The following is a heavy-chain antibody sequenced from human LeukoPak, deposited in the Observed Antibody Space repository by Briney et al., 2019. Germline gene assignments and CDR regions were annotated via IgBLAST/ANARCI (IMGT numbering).Heavy chain of an antibody. Sequence: SQTLSLTCTVSGGSISSGYYYWSWIRQPPGKGLEWIGYIYYSGSTYYNPSLKSRVTISVDTSKNQFSLKLSSVTAADTAVYYCARAVGEEFLEWLLPDTFDIWGQGTMVTVSS. CDR2: IYYSGST. CDR1: GGSISSGYYY. J-gene: IGHJ3*02. D-gene: IGHD3-3*01. CDR3: ARAVGEEFLEWLLPDTFDI. V-gene: IGHV4-30-4*08.